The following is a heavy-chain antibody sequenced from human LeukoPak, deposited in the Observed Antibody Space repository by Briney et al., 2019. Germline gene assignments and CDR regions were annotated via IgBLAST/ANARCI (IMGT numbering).Heavy chain of an antibody. CDR2: IKQDGSQR. CDR1: GFTFGSYW. CDR3: AKATDYGGLFDY. V-gene: IGHV3-7*03. J-gene: IGHJ4*02. Sequence: GGSLRLSCAASGFTFGSYWMSWVRQAPGKGLEWVANIKQDGSQRYYVDSVKGRFTTSRDNAKNSLYLQMNSLRAEDTAVYYCAKATDYGGLFDYWGQGTLVTVSS. D-gene: IGHD4-23*01.